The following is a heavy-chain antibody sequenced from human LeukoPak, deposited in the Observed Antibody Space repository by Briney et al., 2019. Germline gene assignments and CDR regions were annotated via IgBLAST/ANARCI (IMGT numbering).Heavy chain of an antibody. J-gene: IGHJ4*02. V-gene: IGHV3-20*04. D-gene: IGHD3-22*01. CDR3: ARAQWDSSGYYSFDY. Sequence: GGSLRLSCAASGFNFDDYGMSWVRQAPGKGLEWVSGINWNGGSTRYADSVKGRFTISRDNAKHSLYLQLHSLRAEDTAFYYCARAQWDSSGYYSFDYWGQGTLVTVSS. CDR2: INWNGGST. CDR1: GFNFDDYG.